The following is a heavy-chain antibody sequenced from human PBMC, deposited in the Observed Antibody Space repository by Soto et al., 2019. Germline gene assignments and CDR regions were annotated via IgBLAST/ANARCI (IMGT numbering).Heavy chain of an antibody. J-gene: IGHJ6*03. CDR2: IYYSGST. V-gene: IGHV4-39*01. CDR3: QQRPGEGLLWFVPYMDV. CDR1: GGSISSSSYY. D-gene: IGHD3-10*01. Sequence: SETLSLTCTVSGGSISSSSYYWGWIRQPPGKGLEWIGSIYYSGSTYYNPSLKSRVTISVDTSKNQFSLKLSSVTAADTAVYYCQQRPGEGLLWFVPYMDVWGKGTTVTVSS.